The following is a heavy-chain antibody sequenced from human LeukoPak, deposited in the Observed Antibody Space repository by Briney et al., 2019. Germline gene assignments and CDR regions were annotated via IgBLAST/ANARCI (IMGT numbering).Heavy chain of an antibody. D-gene: IGHD1-14*01. CDR3: ARGRRYLY. V-gene: IGHV4-34*01. CDR1: GGSFSGYY. Sequence: SETLSLTCAVYGGSFSGYYWSWIRQPPGKGLEWIGEINHSGSTNYNPSLKSRVTISVDTSKNQFSLKLSSVTAADTAVYYCARGRRYLYWGQGTLVTVSS. J-gene: IGHJ4*02. CDR2: INHSGST.